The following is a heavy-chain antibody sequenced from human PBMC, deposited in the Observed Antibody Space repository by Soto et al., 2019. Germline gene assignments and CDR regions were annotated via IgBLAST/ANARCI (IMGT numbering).Heavy chain of an antibody. V-gene: IGHV2-26*04. CDR3: AWISGRYVDVGQIDY. Sequence: QVTLKESGPVLVKPTETLTLTCTVSGFSLSNARMGVSWIRQPPGKALEWLAHIFSNDGKSYSTSLKSRLTISKDTSKSQVVLTMTKMDPVETGTYYCAWISGRYVDVGQIDYWGQGTLVTVSS. CDR1: GFSLSNARMG. J-gene: IGHJ4*02. CDR2: IFSNDGK. D-gene: IGHD1-26*01.